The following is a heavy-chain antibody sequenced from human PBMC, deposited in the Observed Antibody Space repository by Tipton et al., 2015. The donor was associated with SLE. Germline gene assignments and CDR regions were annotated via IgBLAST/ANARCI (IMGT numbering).Heavy chain of an antibody. Sequence: TLSLTCAVSGASVARGGYYWSWIRQHPGKGLEWLVYITDTGSTYYNPSLKSRLTLSIDTTKNHFSLSLTSATAADTAIYYCARETGQAWFDPWGQGTLVTVSS. D-gene: IGHD1-1*01. V-gene: IGHV4-31*11. CDR3: ARETGQAWFDP. J-gene: IGHJ5*02. CDR2: ITDTGST. CDR1: GASVARGGYY.